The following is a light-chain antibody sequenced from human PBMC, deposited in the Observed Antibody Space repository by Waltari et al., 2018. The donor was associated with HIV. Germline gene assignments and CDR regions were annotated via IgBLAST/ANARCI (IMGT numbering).Light chain of an antibody. CDR2: EVT. J-gene: IGLJ3*02. V-gene: IGLV2-18*02. Sequence: QSALTQPPSVSGSPGQSVTISCTGTSSDVGSYHLVSWYQQSPGTAPTLMVYEVTYRPSGVPERFSGSKSGNTASLTISGLQAEDEADYYCSSFTSSSTVVFGGGTKLTVL. CDR1: SSDVGSYHL. CDR3: SSFTSSSTVV.